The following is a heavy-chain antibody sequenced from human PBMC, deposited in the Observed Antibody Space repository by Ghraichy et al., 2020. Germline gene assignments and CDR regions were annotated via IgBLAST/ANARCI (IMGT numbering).Heavy chain of an antibody. CDR2: TYYRSKWYN. CDR3: ARLLGYCGGDCYSGMAFDI. J-gene: IGHJ3*02. Sequence: LSLTCAISGDSVSSNSAAWNWIRQSPSRGLEWLGRTYYRSKWYNDYAVSVKSRITINPDTSKNQFSLQLNSVTPEDTAVYYCARLLGYCGGDCYSGMAFDIWGQGTIVTVSS. D-gene: IGHD2-21*02. CDR1: GDSVSSNSAA. V-gene: IGHV6-1*01.